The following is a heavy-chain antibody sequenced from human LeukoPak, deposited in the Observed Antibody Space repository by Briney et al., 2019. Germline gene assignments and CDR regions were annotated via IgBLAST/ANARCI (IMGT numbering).Heavy chain of an antibody. Sequence: SETLSLTCTVSGGSISCYYWSWIRQPPGKGLEWIGYIYYGGSTNYNPSLKSRVTIPVDTSKNQFSLKLSSVTAADTAVYYCARAEWELLDGFDYWGQGTLVTVSS. V-gene: IGHV4-59*01. CDR1: GGSISCYY. CDR3: ARAEWELLDGFDY. CDR2: IYYGGST. J-gene: IGHJ4*02. D-gene: IGHD1-26*01.